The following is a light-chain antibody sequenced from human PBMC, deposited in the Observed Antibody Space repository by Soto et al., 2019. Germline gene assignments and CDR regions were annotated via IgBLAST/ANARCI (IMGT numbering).Light chain of an antibody. J-gene: IGKJ2*01. V-gene: IGKV3-20*01. CDR2: GAS. Sequence: EIVLTQSPGTLSLSPGERATLSCRASQSLSSSYLAWYQQKPGQAPRLLIYGASSRATGIPDRFSGSGSGTDFTLTISRLEPDDFAVYFCQRYRSSPYAFGQGTRLEIK. CDR1: QSLSSSY. CDR3: QRYRSSPYA.